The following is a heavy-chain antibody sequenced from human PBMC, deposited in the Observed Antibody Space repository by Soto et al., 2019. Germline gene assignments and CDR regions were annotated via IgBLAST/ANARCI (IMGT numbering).Heavy chain of an antibody. J-gene: IGHJ6*03. Sequence: PSETLCLTCTVSGGSISNFYWSWIRQPPGKGLEWIGYVYYTGSTSYNPSLKRRVTFSADSSRGQFSLRLNSVTAADTAVYYCARTVLGPDLLADSFVDYYYYMDVWGQGTTVTXSS. CDR3: ARTVLGPDLLADSFVDYYYYMDV. CDR2: VYYTGST. CDR1: GGSISNFY. D-gene: IGHD3-9*01. V-gene: IGHV4-59*08.